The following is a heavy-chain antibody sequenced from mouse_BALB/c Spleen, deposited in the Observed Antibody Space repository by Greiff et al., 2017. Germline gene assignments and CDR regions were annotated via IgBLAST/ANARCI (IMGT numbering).Heavy chain of an antibody. Sequence: EVQLVESGGGLVKPGGSLKLSCAASGFTFSSYAMSWVRQSPEKRLEWVAEISSGGSYTYYPDTVTGRFTISRDNAKNTLYLEMSSLRSEDTAMYYCARARGNYDSYYAMDYWGQGTSVTVSS. CDR2: ISSGGSYT. D-gene: IGHD2-1*01. CDR3: ARARGNYDSYYAMDY. J-gene: IGHJ4*01. CDR1: GFTFSSYA. V-gene: IGHV5-9-4*01.